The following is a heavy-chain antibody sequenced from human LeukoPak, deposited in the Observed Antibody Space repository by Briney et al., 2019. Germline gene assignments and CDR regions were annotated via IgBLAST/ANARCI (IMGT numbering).Heavy chain of an antibody. CDR2: IYYSGST. J-gene: IGHJ4*02. CDR3: ARAWPVLNTAMVTYFDY. D-gene: IGHD5-18*01. CDR1: GGSISSGGYY. Sequence: SETLSLTCTVSGGSISSGGYYWSWIRQHPGKGLEWIGYIYYSGSTYYNPSLKSRVTISVDTSKNQFSLKLSSVTAADTAVYYCARAWPVLNTAMVTYFDYWGQGTLVTVSS. V-gene: IGHV4-31*03.